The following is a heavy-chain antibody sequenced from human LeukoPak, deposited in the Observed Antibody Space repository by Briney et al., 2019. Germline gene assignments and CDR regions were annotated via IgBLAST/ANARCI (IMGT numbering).Heavy chain of an antibody. CDR3: ARRRGPFDY. Sequence: SETLSLTCAVYGGSFSGYYWNWIRQPPGKGLEWIGEINHSGSTNYNPSLKSRVTISVDTSKNQFSLKLSSVTAADTAVYYCARRRGPFDYWGQGTLVTVSS. V-gene: IGHV4-34*01. CDR2: INHSGST. CDR1: GGSFSGYY. J-gene: IGHJ4*02.